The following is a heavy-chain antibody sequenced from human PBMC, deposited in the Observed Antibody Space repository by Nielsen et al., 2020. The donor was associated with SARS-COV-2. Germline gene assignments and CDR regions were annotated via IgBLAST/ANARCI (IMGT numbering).Heavy chain of an antibody. Sequence: GGSLRLSCAASGFTFDDYAMHWVRQAPGKGLEWVSGISWNSGSIGYADSVKGRFTISRDNAKNSLYLQMNSLRAEDTALYYCAKSKPGGFGELFLAGPLDYWGQGTLVTVSS. D-gene: IGHD3-10*01. CDR3: AKSKPGGFGELFLAGPLDY. CDR2: ISWNSGSI. V-gene: IGHV3-9*01. CDR1: GFTFDDYA. J-gene: IGHJ4*02.